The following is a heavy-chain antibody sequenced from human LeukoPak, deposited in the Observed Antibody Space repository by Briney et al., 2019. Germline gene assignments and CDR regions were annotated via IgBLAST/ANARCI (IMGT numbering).Heavy chain of an antibody. Sequence: GGSLRLSCAASGFTFSSYGMHWVRQAPGKGLEWVAVISYDGSNKYYADSVKGRFTISRDNSKNTLYLQMNSLRTEDTAVYYCARERPMVRGVIPRYFDLWGGGTLVTVSS. J-gene: IGHJ2*01. V-gene: IGHV3-30-3*01. CDR2: ISYDGSNK. CDR1: GFTFSSYG. D-gene: IGHD3-10*01. CDR3: ARERPMVRGVIPRYFDL.